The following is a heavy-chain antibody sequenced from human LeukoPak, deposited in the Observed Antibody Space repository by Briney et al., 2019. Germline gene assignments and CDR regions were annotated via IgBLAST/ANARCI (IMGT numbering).Heavy chain of an antibody. Sequence: GGSLRLSCAASGFTFSSYSMNWVRQAPGKGLEWVSYISNSGTAKYYADSVKGRFTISRDNAKNSLYLEMNTLRAEDTAVYYCARKQATVPGDYWGQGTLVTVSS. D-gene: IGHD1-1*01. J-gene: IGHJ4*02. V-gene: IGHV3-48*04. CDR3: ARKQATVPGDY. CDR2: ISNSGTAK. CDR1: GFTFSSYS.